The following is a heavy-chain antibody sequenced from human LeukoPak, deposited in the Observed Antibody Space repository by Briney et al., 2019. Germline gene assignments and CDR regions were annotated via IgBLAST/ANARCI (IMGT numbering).Heavy chain of an antibody. J-gene: IGHJ6*02. CDR1: GGSISSYY. Sequence: NPSETLSLPRTASGGSISSYYGSWIRQPPEKGLEWIGYIYYSGSTNYNPSLKSRVTISVDTSKNQCSLKLSSVTAADTAVYYCARHYKFGIAVAGNLEIVMDIWGQGTTVTVPS. CDR2: IYYSGST. D-gene: IGHD6-19*01. V-gene: IGHV4-59*08. CDR3: ARHYKFGIAVAGNLEIVMDI.